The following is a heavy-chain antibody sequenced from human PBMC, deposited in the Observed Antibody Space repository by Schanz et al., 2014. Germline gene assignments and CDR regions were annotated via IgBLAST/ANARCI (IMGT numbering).Heavy chain of an antibody. D-gene: IGHD6-19*01. CDR3: AKCIGWYGRCAFDI. CDR2: INPNSGAT. Sequence: QVQLVQSGAEVKKPGASVKVSCKASGYTFSSYGISWVRQAPGQGLEWMGQINPNSGATIYAQNFQGRVTMTRDTSISTAYMELSRLRSDDTAVYYCAKCIGWYGRCAFDIWGQGTMVTVSS. CDR1: GYTFSSYG. J-gene: IGHJ3*02. V-gene: IGHV1-2*06.